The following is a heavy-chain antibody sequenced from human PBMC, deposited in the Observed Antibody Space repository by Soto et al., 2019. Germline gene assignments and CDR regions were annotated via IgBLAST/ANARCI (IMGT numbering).Heavy chain of an antibody. CDR2: IIPIFGTA. D-gene: IGHD3-16*01. CDR1: GGTFSSYA. CDR3: ASLGDYVAKPRSTIPY. Sequence: ASVKVSCKASGGTFSSYAISWVRQAPGQGLEWMGGIIPIFGTANYAQKFQGRVTITADESTSTAYMELSSLRSEDTAVYYCASLGDYVAKPRSTIPYWGQRTLVTVSS. J-gene: IGHJ4*02. V-gene: IGHV1-69*13.